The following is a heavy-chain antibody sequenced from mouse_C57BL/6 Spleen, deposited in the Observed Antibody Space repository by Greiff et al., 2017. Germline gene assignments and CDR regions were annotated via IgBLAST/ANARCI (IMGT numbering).Heavy chain of an antibody. CDR1: GYSITSGYY. J-gene: IGHJ1*03. V-gene: IGHV3-6*01. D-gene: IGHD1-1*02. CDR3: AIWYGSSWGCVDV. CDR2: ISYDGSN. Sequence: EPGPGLVKPSQSLSLTCSVTGYSITSGYYWNWNRTFPGNKLEWMGYISYDGSNNYNPSLKNRISITRDTSMNQFFLKLNSVTTEDTATYYCAIWYGSSWGCVDVWGTGTTVTVSS.